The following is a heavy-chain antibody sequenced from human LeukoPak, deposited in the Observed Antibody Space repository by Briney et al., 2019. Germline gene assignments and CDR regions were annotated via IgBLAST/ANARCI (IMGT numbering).Heavy chain of an antibody. CDR1: GGSISSSSYY. CDR2: IYYSGST. D-gene: IGHD3-3*01. V-gene: IGHV4-39*07. Sequence: PSETLSLTCTVSGGSISSSSYYWGWIRQPPGKGLEWIGSIYYSGSTYYNPSLKSRVTISVDTSKNQVSLNLASVTAADTAVYYCASSSGFWSGHYYMDVWGKGTTVTVSS. CDR3: ASSSGFWSGHYYMDV. J-gene: IGHJ6*03.